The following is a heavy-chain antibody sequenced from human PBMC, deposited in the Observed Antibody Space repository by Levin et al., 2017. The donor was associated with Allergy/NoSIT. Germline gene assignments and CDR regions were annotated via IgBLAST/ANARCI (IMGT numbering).Heavy chain of an antibody. CDR3: AREVNSYCSGGSCYFRADWYFDL. CDR1: GGSFSGYY. J-gene: IGHJ2*01. D-gene: IGHD2-15*01. V-gene: IGHV4-34*01. CDR2: INHSGST. Sequence: GSLRLSCAVYGGSFSGYYWSWIRQPPGKGLEWIGEINHSGSTNYNPSLKSRVTISVDTSKNQFSLKLSSVTAADTAVYYCAREVNSYCSGGSCYFRADWYFDLWGRGTLVTVSS.